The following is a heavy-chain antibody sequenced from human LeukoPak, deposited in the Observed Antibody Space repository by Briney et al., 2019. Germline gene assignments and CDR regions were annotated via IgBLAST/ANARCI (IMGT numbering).Heavy chain of an antibody. V-gene: IGHV4-31*03. Sequence: SETLSLTCTVSGGSISSGGYYWSWIRQHPGKGLEWIGYIYYSGSTYYNPSLKSRVTISVDTSKNQFSLKLSSVTAADTAVYYCARSDYHNSGSHTVFDAFDIWGQGTRVTVSS. J-gene: IGHJ3*02. D-gene: IGHD3-10*01. CDR3: ARSDYHNSGSHTVFDAFDI. CDR2: IYYSGST. CDR1: GGSISSGGYY.